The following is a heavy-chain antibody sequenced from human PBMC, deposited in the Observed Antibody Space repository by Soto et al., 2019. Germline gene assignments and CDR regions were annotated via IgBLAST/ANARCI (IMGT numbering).Heavy chain of an antibody. CDR1: GGSISSSSYY. D-gene: IGHD3-10*01. V-gene: IGHV4-39*01. CDR2: IYYSGST. J-gene: IGHJ6*02. Sequence: SETLSLTCTVSGGSISSSSYYWGWIRQPPGKGLEWIGSIYYSGSTYYNPSLKSRVTISVDTSKNQFSLKLSSVTAADTAVYYCLSRGFFYYYYGMDVWGHGTTVPVSS. CDR3: LSRGFFYYYYGMDV.